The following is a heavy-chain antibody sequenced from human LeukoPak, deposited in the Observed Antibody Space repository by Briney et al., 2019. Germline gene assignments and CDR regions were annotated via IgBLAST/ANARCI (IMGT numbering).Heavy chain of an antibody. CDR2: IYYSGST. CDR1: GGSISSSSYY. V-gene: IGHV4-39*01. Sequence: SETLSLTCTVSGGSISSSSYYWGWIRQPPGKGLEWIGSIYYSGSTYYNPSPKSRVTISVDTSKNQFSLKLSSVTAADTAVYYCARRARAAVAGSNNWFDPWGQGTLVTVSS. CDR3: ARRARAAVAGSNNWFDP. D-gene: IGHD6-19*01. J-gene: IGHJ5*02.